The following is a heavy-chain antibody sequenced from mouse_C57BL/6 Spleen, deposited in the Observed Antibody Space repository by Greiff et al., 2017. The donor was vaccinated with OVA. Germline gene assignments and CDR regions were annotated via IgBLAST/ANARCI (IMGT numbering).Heavy chain of an antibody. D-gene: IGHD1-1*01. Sequence: VQLQQSGPGLVQPSQSLSITCTVSGFSLTSYGVHWVRQSPGKGLEWLGVIWRGGSTDYNAAFMSRLSITKDNSKSQVFFKMNSLQADDTAIYYCAKNYYGSSSYWYFDVWGTGTTVTVSS. V-gene: IGHV2-5*01. J-gene: IGHJ1*03. CDR2: IWRGGST. CDR3: AKNYYGSSSYWYFDV. CDR1: GFSLTSYG.